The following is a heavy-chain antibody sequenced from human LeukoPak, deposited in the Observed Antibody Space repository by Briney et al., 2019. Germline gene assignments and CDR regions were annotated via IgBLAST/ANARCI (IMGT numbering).Heavy chain of an antibody. D-gene: IGHD3-22*01. CDR2: IKQDGSEK. J-gene: IGHJ4*02. V-gene: IGHV3-7*01. CDR3: ARDRMSGYYDSSRGIDY. Sequence: GGSLRLSCAASGFTFSSYWMSWVRQAPGKGLEWVANIKQDGSEKHYVDSVKGRFTISRDNAKNSLYLQMNSLRAEDTAVYYCARDRMSGYYDSSRGIDYWGQGTLVTVSS. CDR1: GFTFSSYW.